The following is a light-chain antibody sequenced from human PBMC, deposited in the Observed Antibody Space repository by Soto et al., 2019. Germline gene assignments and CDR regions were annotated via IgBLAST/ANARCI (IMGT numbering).Light chain of an antibody. Sequence: QSALTQPASVSGSPGQSITIFCTGTSSDVGGYNYVYWYQQHPGSAPKLMIYDVSSRPSGVSNRFSGSKSGNTASLTISGLQAEDEADYYCSSYTSSFKLAVFGSGTKLTVL. CDR2: DVS. CDR3: SSYTSSFKLAV. J-gene: IGLJ1*01. V-gene: IGLV2-14*03. CDR1: SSDVGGYNY.